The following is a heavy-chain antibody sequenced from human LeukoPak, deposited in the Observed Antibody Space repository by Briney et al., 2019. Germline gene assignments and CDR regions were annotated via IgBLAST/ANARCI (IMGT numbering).Heavy chain of an antibody. Sequence: GGSLRLSCAASGFTVSSSYMSWVRQAPGKGLEWVSVIHSGGKTYYADSVKGRFTISRDNAKNTLYLQMHSLRAEDTAVYYCARVGDYYDSSGYYYWGQGTLVTVSS. CDR3: ARVGDYYDSSGYYY. D-gene: IGHD3-22*01. J-gene: IGHJ4*02. CDR1: GFTVSSSY. V-gene: IGHV3-53*01. CDR2: IHSGGKT.